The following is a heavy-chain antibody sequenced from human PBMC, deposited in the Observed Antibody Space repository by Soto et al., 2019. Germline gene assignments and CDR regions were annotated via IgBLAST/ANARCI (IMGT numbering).Heavy chain of an antibody. V-gene: IGHV1-69*12. CDR3: ARAGLNDGSGTLPYYFDP. CDR2: IIPIFSTA. J-gene: IGHJ4*02. Sequence: QVQLVQSGAEVKKPGSSVKVSCKASGDTFSSYAISWVRQAPGQGLECMGGIIPIFSTAHYAQNFQGRVTITADESTSTAYTELSSLRSEDTAVYYCARAGLNDGSGTLPYYFDPWGQGTLVTVSS. D-gene: IGHD6-25*01. CDR1: GDTFSSYA.